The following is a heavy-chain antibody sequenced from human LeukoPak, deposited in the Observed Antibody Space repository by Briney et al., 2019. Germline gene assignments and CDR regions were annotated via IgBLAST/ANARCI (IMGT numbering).Heavy chain of an antibody. CDR1: GGTFSSYA. CDR2: IIPIFGTA. CDR3: ARGSSGWWYYFDY. Sequence: GASVKVSCKASGGTFSSYAISWVQQAPGQGLEWMGGIIPIFGTANYAQKFQGRVTITADKSTSTAYMELSSLRSEDTAVYYCARGSSGWWYYFDYWGQGTLVTVSS. D-gene: IGHD6-19*01. J-gene: IGHJ4*02. V-gene: IGHV1-69*06.